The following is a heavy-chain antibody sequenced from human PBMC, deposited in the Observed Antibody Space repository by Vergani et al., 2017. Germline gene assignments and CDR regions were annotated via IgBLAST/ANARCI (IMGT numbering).Heavy chain of an antibody. CDR2: ISVYNGDT. CDR3: AGVRYSYGYGGGVNYYYGLDV. V-gene: IGHV1-18*01. Sequence: QVQLVQSGAEVKKPGASVKVSCKASGYTFTSYGISWVRQAPGQGLEWMGWISVYNGDTNYAQKFQGRVTMTTDTSTSTAHMELRSLRSDDTAVYYCAGVRYSYGYGGGVNYYYGLDVWGQGTTVTVSS. J-gene: IGHJ6*02. CDR1: GYTFTSYG. D-gene: IGHD5-18*01.